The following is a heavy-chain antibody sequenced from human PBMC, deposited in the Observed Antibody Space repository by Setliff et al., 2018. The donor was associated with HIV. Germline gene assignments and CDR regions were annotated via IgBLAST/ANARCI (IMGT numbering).Heavy chain of an antibody. CDR2: INPNSGGT. Sequence: ASVKVSCKASGYTFTGYYMHWVRQAPGQGLEWMGRINPNSGGTNYAQKFQGRVTMTRDTSISTAYMELSRLRSDDTAVYYCAREAQWLRFHSYYYYCYMDVWGKGTTVTVSS. V-gene: IGHV1-2*06. D-gene: IGHD5-12*01. CDR3: AREAQWLRFHSYYYYCYMDV. J-gene: IGHJ6*03. CDR1: GYTFTGYY.